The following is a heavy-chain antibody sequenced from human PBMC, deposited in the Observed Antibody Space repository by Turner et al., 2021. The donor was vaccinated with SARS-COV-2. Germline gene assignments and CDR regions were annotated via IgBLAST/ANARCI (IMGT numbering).Heavy chain of an antibody. Sequence: EVQLLESWGGLVQPGGSLRLSCAASGFTFSSYAMSWVRQAPGKGLEWVSAISGSGGSTYYADSVKGRFTISRDNTKDTLYLQMNSLRAEDTAVYYCAKADRVMIVVVITLFDYWGQGTLVTVSS. CDR1: GFTFSSYA. J-gene: IGHJ4*02. CDR2: ISGSGGST. D-gene: IGHD3-22*01. V-gene: IGHV3-23*01. CDR3: AKADRVMIVVVITLFDY.